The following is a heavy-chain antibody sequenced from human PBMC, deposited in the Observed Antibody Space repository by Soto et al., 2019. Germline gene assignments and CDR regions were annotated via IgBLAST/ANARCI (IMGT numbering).Heavy chain of an antibody. D-gene: IGHD2-15*01. CDR3: ALSLGCSGGICNSWFDP. J-gene: IGHJ5*02. Sequence: QVQLQESGPGLVKPSQTLSLTCTVSGGSISSGDYYWSWIRQSPGKGLEWIGYVYHSGSAYYNPALTSQIRISADTSQNQCSLKLTSVTAADTAVYYCALSLGCSGGICNSWFDPWGQGTRVTVSS. CDR2: VYHSGSA. V-gene: IGHV4-30-4*01. CDR1: GGSISSGDYY.